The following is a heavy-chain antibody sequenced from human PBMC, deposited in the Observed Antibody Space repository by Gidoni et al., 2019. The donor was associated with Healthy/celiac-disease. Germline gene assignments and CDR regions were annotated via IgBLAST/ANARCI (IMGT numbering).Heavy chain of an antibody. CDR1: GGSFSGYY. J-gene: IGHJ6*02. V-gene: IGHV4-34*01. Sequence: QVQLQQWGAGLLKPSETLSLTCAVYGGSFSGYYWSWIRQPPGKGLEWIGEINHSGSTNYNPSLKSRVTISVDTSKNQFSLKLSSVTAADTAVYYCARCPRASLYDSSGYYRYYGMDVWGQGTTVTVSS. CDR3: ARCPRASLYDSSGYYRYYGMDV. CDR2: INHSGST. D-gene: IGHD3-22*01.